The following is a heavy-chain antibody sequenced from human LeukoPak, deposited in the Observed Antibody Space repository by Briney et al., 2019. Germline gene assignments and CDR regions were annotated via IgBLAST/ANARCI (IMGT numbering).Heavy chain of an antibody. CDR3: ARGGDFWSGYKTHEYGLDV. V-gene: IGHV3-30-3*01. Sequence: GGSLRLSCAASGFTFSSYAMHWVRQAPGKGLEWVAVISYDGGKKYRADSVKGRFTISRDNSNKMQYLEMDSLRADDTAVYYCARGGDFWSGYKTHEYGLDVWGQGTTVTVSS. J-gene: IGHJ6*02. D-gene: IGHD3-3*01. CDR1: GFTFSSYA. CDR2: ISYDGGKK.